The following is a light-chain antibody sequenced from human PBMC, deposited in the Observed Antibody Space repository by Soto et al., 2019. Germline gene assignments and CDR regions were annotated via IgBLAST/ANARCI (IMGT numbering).Light chain of an antibody. Sequence: SYERTQPPSVSVSPGQTASITCSGDKLGDKYACWYQQKPGQSPVLVIYQDSKRPSGIPERFSGSNSGNTATLTISGTQAMDEADYYCQAWDSSTEVFGTGTKVTVL. V-gene: IGLV3-1*01. CDR2: QDS. J-gene: IGLJ1*01. CDR3: QAWDSSTEV. CDR1: KLGDKY.